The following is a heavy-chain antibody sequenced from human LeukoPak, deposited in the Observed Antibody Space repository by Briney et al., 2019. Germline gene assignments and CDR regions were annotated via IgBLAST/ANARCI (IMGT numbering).Heavy chain of an antibody. Sequence: PSETLSLTCAVSGGSISSSNWWSWVRQPPGKGLEWIGEIYHSGSTNYNPSLKSRVTISVDKSKNQFSLKLSSVTAADTAVYYCARAPPLWFGELDRRYYWYFDLWGRGTLVTVSS. CDR3: ARAPPLWFGELDRRYYWYFDL. V-gene: IGHV4-4*02. D-gene: IGHD3-10*01. CDR1: GGSISSSNW. J-gene: IGHJ2*01. CDR2: IYHSGST.